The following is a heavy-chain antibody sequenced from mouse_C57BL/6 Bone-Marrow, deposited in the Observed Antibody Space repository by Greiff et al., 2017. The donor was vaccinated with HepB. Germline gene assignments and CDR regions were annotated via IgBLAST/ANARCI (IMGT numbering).Heavy chain of an antibody. CDR1: GFTFSSYG. CDR3: ASSPTMITTSAMDY. D-gene: IGHD2-4*01. CDR2: ISSGGSYT. V-gene: IGHV5-6*02. Sequence: DVMLVESGGDLVKPGGSLKLSCAASGFTFSSYGMSWVRQTPDKRLEWVATISSGGSYTYYPDSVKGRFTSSRDNAKNTLYMQMSSLKSEDTAMYYCASSPTMITTSAMDYWGQGTSVTVSS. J-gene: IGHJ4*01.